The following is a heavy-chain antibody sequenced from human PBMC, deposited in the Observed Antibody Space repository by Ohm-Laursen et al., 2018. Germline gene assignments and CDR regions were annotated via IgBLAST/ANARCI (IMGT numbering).Heavy chain of an antibody. CDR2: IYYSGST. D-gene: IGHD3-22*01. V-gene: IGHV4-59*08. CDR1: GGSISSYY. CDR3: ARTRYYDSSGYSVVLFDY. Sequence: SETLSLTCPVSGGSISSYYWSWIRQPPGKGLEWIGYIYYSGSTNYNPSLKSRVTISVDTSKNQFSLKLISVTAADTAVYYCARTRYYDSSGYSVVLFDYWGQGTLVTVSS. J-gene: IGHJ4*02.